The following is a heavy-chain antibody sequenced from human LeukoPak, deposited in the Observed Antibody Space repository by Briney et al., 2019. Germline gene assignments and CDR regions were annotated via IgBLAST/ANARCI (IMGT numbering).Heavy chain of an antibody. CDR2: ITSSSSST. J-gene: IGHJ4*02. Sequence: GGSLRLSCAASGFTFSDYYMSWIRQAPGKGLEWVSYITSSSSSTNSADSVKGRFTISRDNAKNSLFLQMNSLRAEDTAVYYCARLGRTTIVATGWGQGTLVTV. CDR1: GFTFSDYY. CDR3: ARLGRTTIVATG. V-gene: IGHV3-11*03. D-gene: IGHD1-1*01.